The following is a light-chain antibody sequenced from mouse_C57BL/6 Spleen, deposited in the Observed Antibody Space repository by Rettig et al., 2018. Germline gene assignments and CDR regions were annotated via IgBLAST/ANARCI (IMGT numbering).Light chain of an antibody. CDR2: DTS. V-gene: IGKV4-70*01. J-gene: IGKJ1*01. CDR3: HQRSSWT. CDR1: SSINY. Sequence: QIVLTQSPAIMSASPGEKVTMTCSASSSINYMHWYQQKPGTSPKRWIYDTSKLASGVPVRFSGSGSGTSYSLTISSMEAEDAATYYCHQRSSWTFGGGTKLEIK.